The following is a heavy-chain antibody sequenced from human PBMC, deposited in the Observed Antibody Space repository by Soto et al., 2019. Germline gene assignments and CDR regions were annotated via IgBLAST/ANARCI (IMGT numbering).Heavy chain of an antibody. J-gene: IGHJ4*02. Sequence: QVQLQESGPGLVKASQTLSLICSVSGESISSGGYYWSWLRHHPGKVLEWIGYIYDSESAYYNPSLTSRVTISMETSKNHFARKPSVATAADTAVYYCARASSSSSAADYWGQGTLITVSS. CDR2: IYDSESA. CDR3: ARASSSSSAADY. CDR1: GESISSGGYY. D-gene: IGHD6-6*01. V-gene: IGHV4-31*03.